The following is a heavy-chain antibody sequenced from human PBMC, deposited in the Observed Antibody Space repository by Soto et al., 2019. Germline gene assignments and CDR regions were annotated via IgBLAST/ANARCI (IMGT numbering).Heavy chain of an antibody. V-gene: IGHV1-2*04. CDR2: INPNSGGT. Sequence: ASVKVSCKASGYTFTGYYMHWVRQAPGQGLEWMRWINPNSGGTNYAQKFQGWVTMTRDTSISTAYMELSRLRSDDTAVYYCARDKTVLRFLEWSDRGYYFDYWGQGTLVTVSS. CDR3: ARDKTVLRFLEWSDRGYYFDY. CDR1: GYTFTGYY. J-gene: IGHJ4*02. D-gene: IGHD3-3*01.